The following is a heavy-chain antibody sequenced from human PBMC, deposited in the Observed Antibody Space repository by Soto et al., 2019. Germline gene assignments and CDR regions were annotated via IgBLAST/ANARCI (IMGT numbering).Heavy chain of an antibody. V-gene: IGHV2-70*01. CDR2: IDWDDDK. J-gene: IGHJ5*02. Sequence: SVPTLVNPTQTLTLTCTFSGFSLSTSGMCVSWIRQPPGKALEWLALIDWDDDKYYSTSLKTRLTISKDTSKNQVVLTMTNMDPVDTATYYCARIYSTGIAAAGSRGFDPWGQGTLVTVSS. CDR1: GFSLSTSGMC. CDR3: ARIYSTGIAAAGSRGFDP. D-gene: IGHD6-13*01.